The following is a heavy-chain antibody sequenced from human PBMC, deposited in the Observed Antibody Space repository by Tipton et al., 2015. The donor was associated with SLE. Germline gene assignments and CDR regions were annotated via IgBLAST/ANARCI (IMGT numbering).Heavy chain of an antibody. CDR1: GGSFSGYY. V-gene: IGHV4-34*09. J-gene: IGHJ5*02. Sequence: TLSLTCAVYGGSFSGYYWSWIRQSPGKGLEWIGYIYYDGNSHYNPSLKSRLSISVDTSKNQFSLKLSSVTAADTAVYYCARDGGGDYGFDPWGQGTLVTVSS. CDR3: ARDGGGDYGFDP. D-gene: IGHD4-17*01. CDR2: IYYDGNS.